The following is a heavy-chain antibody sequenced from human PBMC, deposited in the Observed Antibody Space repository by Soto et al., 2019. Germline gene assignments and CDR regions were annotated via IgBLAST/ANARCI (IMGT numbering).Heavy chain of an antibody. Sequence: QVQVVQSGAEVKKPGSSVKVSCRASGGSFRNYFISWVRQAPGQGLEWMGGIIPVFGTPNYAERFQGRVKIPADESTGTTYMALSSLRSEDTAVYYCARGPDGPLIVMVPFDYWGQGTPVTVSS. CDR1: GGSFRNYF. V-gene: IGHV1-69*01. CDR3: ARGPDGPLIVMVPFDY. J-gene: IGHJ4*02. D-gene: IGHD2-15*01. CDR2: IIPVFGTP.